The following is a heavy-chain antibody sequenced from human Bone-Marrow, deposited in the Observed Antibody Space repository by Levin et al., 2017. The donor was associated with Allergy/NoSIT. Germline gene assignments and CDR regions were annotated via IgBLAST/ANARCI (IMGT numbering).Heavy chain of an antibody. CDR1: GFNFGNHG. D-gene: IGHD2-21*02. Sequence: GGSLRLSCAASGFNFGNHGMHWVRQTPGKALEWLAVIIFDGSNAYYRESVKGRFTISRDNSENTLYLQMTSLRVEDTGVYFCARDGDNTIVTSAIPLDRWGKGTPVIVST. J-gene: IGHJ5*02. V-gene: IGHV3-30*03. CDR2: IIFDGSNA. CDR3: ARDGDNTIVTSAIPLDR.